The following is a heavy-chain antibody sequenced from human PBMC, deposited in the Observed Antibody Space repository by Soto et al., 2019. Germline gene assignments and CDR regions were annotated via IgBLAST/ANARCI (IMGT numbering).Heavy chain of an antibody. Sequence: GGSLRLSCAASGFTFSSYSMNWVRQAPGKGLEWVSSISSSSSYIYYADSVKGRFTISRDNAKNSLYLQMNSLRAEDTAVYYCSRGFPPPELTSNIVVVPAAKEVSVYDAVDIWGQGTMVTVSS. J-gene: IGHJ3*02. CDR1: GFTFSSYS. D-gene: IGHD2-2*01. CDR2: ISSSSSYI. CDR3: SRGFPPPELTSNIVVVPAAKEVSVYDAVDI. V-gene: IGHV3-21*01.